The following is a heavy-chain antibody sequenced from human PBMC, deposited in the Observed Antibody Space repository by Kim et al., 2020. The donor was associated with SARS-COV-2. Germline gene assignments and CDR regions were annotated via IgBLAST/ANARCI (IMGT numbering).Heavy chain of an antibody. CDR3: ARDRLDSYYYGSGSYYVGFDY. CDR2: IYYSGST. D-gene: IGHD3-10*01. J-gene: IGHJ4*02. V-gene: IGHV4-61*01. CDR1: GGSVSSGSYY. Sequence: SETLSLTCTVSGGSVSSGSYYWSWIRQPPGKGLEWIGYIYYSGSTNYNPSLKSRVTISVDTSKNQFSLKLSSVTAADTAVYYCARDRLDSYYYGSGSYYVGFDYWGQGTLVTVSS.